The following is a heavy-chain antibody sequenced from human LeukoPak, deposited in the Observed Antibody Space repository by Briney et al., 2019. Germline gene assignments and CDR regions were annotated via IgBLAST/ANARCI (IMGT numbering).Heavy chain of an antibody. CDR2: ISYDGSIT. CDR3: ARDGYYYGSGEAASYYYGIDV. V-gene: IGHV3-30*04. J-gene: IGHJ6*02. D-gene: IGHD3-10*01. CDR1: GFTFPTYA. Sequence: GGSLRPSCGAGGFTFPTYAIHWVRQPPGRGLEWVAVISYDGSITAYYDSGKGRFPIPTATSKTTLYLHMNSLRAEDTAVYYCARDGYYYGSGEAASYYYGIDVWGQGTTVTVSS.